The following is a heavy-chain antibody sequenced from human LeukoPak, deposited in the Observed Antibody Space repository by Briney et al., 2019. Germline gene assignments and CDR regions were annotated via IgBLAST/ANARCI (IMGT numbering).Heavy chain of an antibody. D-gene: IGHD2-21*02. Sequence: GASVKVSCKASGGTFNSYSISWVRQAPGQGLQWIGRIILILGLANYAQKLQARVTITADKSTSTAYMELSSLRSEDTAVYYCARNCGGDCLRTPDYFHHWGQGTLVTVSS. CDR2: IILILGLA. CDR3: ARNCGGDCLRTPDYFHH. CDR1: GGTFNSYS. J-gene: IGHJ1*01. V-gene: IGHV1-69*02.